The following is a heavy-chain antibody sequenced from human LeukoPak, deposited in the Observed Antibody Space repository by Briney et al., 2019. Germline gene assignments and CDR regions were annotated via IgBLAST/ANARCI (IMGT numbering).Heavy chain of an antibody. J-gene: IGHJ6*02. Sequence: GGSLRLSCAASGFAFSDYYMTWIRQAPGRGLEWVSYISDSGTTIYYSDSVKGRFTISRDNAKNSLYLQMNSLRAEDTALYYCAKAYDSSGYWYYYGMDVWGQGTTVTVSS. D-gene: IGHD3-22*01. V-gene: IGHV3-11*01. CDR3: AKAYDSSGYWYYYGMDV. CDR1: GFAFSDYY. CDR2: ISDSGTTI.